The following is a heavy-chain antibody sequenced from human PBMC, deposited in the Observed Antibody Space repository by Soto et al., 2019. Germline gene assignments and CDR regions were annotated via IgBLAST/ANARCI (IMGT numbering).Heavy chain of an antibody. D-gene: IGHD2-15*01. CDR2: VYYSGST. CDR3: ARHHPRVVAATHPFDY. CDR1: GGSISSGDYY. V-gene: IGHV4-30-4*01. J-gene: IGHJ4*02. Sequence: SETLSLTCTVSGGSISSGDYYWSWIRQPPGKGLEWIGYVYYSGSTYYNPSLKSRVTISVDTSKNQFSLKLSSVTAADTAVYYCARHHPRVVAATHPFDYWGQGTLVTVSS.